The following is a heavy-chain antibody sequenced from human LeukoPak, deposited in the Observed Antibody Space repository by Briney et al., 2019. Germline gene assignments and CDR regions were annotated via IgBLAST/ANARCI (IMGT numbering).Heavy chain of an antibody. V-gene: IGHV3-23*01. Sequence: GGSLRLSCAASGFTFSSHAMSWVRQAPGKGLEWVSGISGSGNDYSTRYADSVEGRFTISRDNSKNTLYLQMSSLRAEDTAVYYCARGGWSRPFDFWGQGTLVTVSS. CDR2: ISGSGNDYST. J-gene: IGHJ4*02. D-gene: IGHD2-15*01. CDR3: ARGGWSRPFDF. CDR1: GFTFSSHA.